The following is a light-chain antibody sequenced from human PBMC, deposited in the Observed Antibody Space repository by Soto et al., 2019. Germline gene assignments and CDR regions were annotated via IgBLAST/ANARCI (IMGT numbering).Light chain of an antibody. CDR2: WAS. CDR1: QSVLYSSNNKNY. V-gene: IGKV4-1*01. J-gene: IGKJ1*01. Sequence: DIVMTQSPDSLAVSLGERATINCKSSQSVLYSSNNKNYLAWYQQKPGQPPKLLIYWASTRESGVPDRFSGSGSGTDFTLTISSQQAEDVAVYYCQQYYITPWTFGHGTKVEIK. CDR3: QQYYITPWT.